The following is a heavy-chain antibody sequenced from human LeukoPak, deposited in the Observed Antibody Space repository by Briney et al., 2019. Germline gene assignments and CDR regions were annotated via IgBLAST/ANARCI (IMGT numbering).Heavy chain of an antibody. CDR2: MLGSGNSI. CDR1: GFTLTIYA. V-gene: IGHV3-23*01. Sequence: PGGSLRLSCVVSGFTLTIYAISWVRQAPGRGLGWVSFMLGSGNSIDYADSVQGRVTISRDKSKNTVYLEMNSLRVDDTAVYYCARGRTPKNLVITGVKDYYLDHWGQGTLVTVSS. CDR3: ARGRTPKNLVITGVKDYYLDH. J-gene: IGHJ4*02. D-gene: IGHD2/OR15-2a*01.